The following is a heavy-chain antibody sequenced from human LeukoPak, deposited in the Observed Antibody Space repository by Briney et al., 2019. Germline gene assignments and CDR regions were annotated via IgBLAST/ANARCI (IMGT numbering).Heavy chain of an antibody. V-gene: IGHV4-59*11. CDR1: GGSLSSQF. CDR3: AREGRLQSFGI. Sequence: SDTLSHTCSVSGGSLSSQFWRWIRQPPGKGLEWIEYIYCSGSTNYNPSHKSRVTISVDTSKNQFSLKLSSVTAADTAVYYCAREGRLQSFGIWGQGTMVTVSS. J-gene: IGHJ3*02. D-gene: IGHD5-24*01. CDR2: IYCSGST.